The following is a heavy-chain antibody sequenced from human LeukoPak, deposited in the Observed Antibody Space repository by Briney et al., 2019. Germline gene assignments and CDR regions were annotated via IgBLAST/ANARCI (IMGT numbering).Heavy chain of an antibody. Sequence: PSGTLSLTCAVSGGSISSSNWWSWVRQPPGKGLEWIGQIYHSGSTYYNPSLKSRVTISVDTSKNQFSLKLSSVTAADTAVYYCARDRGYYDTRSYYYYGMDVWGQGTTVTVSS. CDR2: IYHSGST. CDR1: GGSISSSNW. J-gene: IGHJ6*02. D-gene: IGHD3-9*01. V-gene: IGHV4-4*02. CDR3: ARDRGYYDTRSYYYYGMDV.